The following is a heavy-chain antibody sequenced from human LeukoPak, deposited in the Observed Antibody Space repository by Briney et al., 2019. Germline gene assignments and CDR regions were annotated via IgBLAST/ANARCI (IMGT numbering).Heavy chain of an antibody. CDR3: ARCSRWLQLGNDY. CDR1: GFTFGAYW. J-gene: IGHJ4*02. CDR2: ISYDGSNE. V-gene: IGHV3-30*03. Sequence: GGSLRLSCAASGFTFGAYWMSWFRQAPGKGPEWVAVISYDGSNEYYADSVKGRFTISRDNSKNTLYLQMNSLRAEDTAVYYCARCSRWLQLGNDYWGQGTLVTVSS. D-gene: IGHD5-24*01.